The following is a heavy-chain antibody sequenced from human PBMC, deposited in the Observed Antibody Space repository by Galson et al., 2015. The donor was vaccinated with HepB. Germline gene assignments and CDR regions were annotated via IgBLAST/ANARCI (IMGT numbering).Heavy chain of an antibody. CDR2: IWYDGTNK. V-gene: IGHV3-33*08. CDR1: GFTFRNYG. Sequence: SLRLSCAASGFTFRNYGMHWVRQAPGTGLEWVALIWYDGTNKYYADSVKGRFTISRDNSKNTLYLQMNSLRAEDTAVYYCVREFSGLYYFDYWGQGTLVTVSS. J-gene: IGHJ4*02. D-gene: IGHD3-10*01. CDR3: VREFSGLYYFDY.